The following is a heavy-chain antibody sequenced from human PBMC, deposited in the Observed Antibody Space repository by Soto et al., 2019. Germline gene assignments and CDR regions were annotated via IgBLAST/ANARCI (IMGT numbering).Heavy chain of an antibody. CDR1: GYTFTSYA. CDR3: ARDTAVAGKRTIDY. J-gene: IGHJ4*02. D-gene: IGHD6-19*01. CDR2: INAGNGNT. V-gene: IGHV1-3*01. Sequence: ASVKVSCKASGYTFTSYAMHWVRQAPGQRLEWMGWINAGNGNTKYSQKFQGRVTITRDTSASTAYMELSSLRSEDTAVYYCARDTAVAGKRTIDYWGQGTLVTVSS.